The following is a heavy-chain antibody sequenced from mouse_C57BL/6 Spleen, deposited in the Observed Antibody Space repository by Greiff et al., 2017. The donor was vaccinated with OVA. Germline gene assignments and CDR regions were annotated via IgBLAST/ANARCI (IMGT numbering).Heavy chain of an antibody. Sequence: EVKLMESGGGLVKPGGSLNLSCAASGFTFSDYGMHWVRQAPEKGLEWVAYISSGSSTIYYADTVKGRFTISRDNAKNTLFLQMTSLRSEDTAMYYCARITTAYYFDYWGQGTTLTVSS. V-gene: IGHV5-17*01. J-gene: IGHJ2*01. CDR2: ISSGSSTI. CDR3: ARITTAYYFDY. CDR1: GFTFSDYG. D-gene: IGHD1-2*01.